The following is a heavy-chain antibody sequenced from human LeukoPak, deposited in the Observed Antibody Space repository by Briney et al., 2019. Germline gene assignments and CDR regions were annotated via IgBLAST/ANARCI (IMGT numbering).Heavy chain of an antibody. CDR2: IYYSGST. J-gene: IGHJ4*02. CDR1: GGSISSSSYY. V-gene: IGHV4-39*01. D-gene: IGHD2-2*01. Sequence: SETLSLTCTVSGGSISSSSYYWGWIRQPPGKGLEWVGSIYYSGSTYYNPSLKSRVTISVDTSKDQFSLKLSSVTAADTAVYYCARRRYIVVVPAVWDYWGQGTLVTVSS. CDR3: ARRRYIVVVPAVWDY.